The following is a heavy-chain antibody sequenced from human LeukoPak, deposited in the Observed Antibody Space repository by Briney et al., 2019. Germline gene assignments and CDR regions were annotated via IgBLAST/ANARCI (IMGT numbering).Heavy chain of an antibody. V-gene: IGHV1-18*01. CDR1: GYTFTSYG. D-gene: IGHD2-21*02. CDR2: ISAYNGNT. CDR3: ARAGLVVVTATYYFDY. Sequence: ASVKVSCKASGYTFTSYGISWVRQAPGQGLEWMGWISAYNGNTNYAQKFQGRVTITADESTSTAYMELSSLRSEDTAVYYCARAGLVVVTATYYFDYWGQGTLVTVSS. J-gene: IGHJ4*02.